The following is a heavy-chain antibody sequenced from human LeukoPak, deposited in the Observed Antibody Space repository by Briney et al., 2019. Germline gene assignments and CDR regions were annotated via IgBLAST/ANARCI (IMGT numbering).Heavy chain of an antibody. J-gene: IGHJ2*01. CDR2: IKSAGSGT. CDR1: GFTFSVAW. CDR3: ARSREDSSGYYSL. Sequence: GGSLRISCTASGFTFSVAWMHWVRQAPGEGLVWVSVIKSAGSGTAYADSVKGRFTISRDNSKNTLYLQMNSLRAEDTAVYYCARSREDSSGYYSLWGRGTLVTVSS. V-gene: IGHV3-74*03. D-gene: IGHD3-22*01.